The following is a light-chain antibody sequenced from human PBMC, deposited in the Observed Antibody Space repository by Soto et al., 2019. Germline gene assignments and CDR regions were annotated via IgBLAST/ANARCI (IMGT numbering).Light chain of an antibody. CDR3: CSYAANTRV. CDR2: DVS. CDR1: GSDVGGYNY. Sequence: QSALTQPRSVSGSPGQSVTISCTGTGSDVGGYNYVSWYQHHPGKAPKLMIYDVSKRPSGVPDRFSGSKSDNTASLTISGLQAEDEADYYCCSYAANTRVFCGGTKLTVL. V-gene: IGLV2-11*01. J-gene: IGLJ3*02.